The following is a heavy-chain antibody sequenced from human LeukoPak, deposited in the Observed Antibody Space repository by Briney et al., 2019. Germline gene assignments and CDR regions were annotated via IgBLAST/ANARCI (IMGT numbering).Heavy chain of an antibody. J-gene: IGHJ4*02. D-gene: IGHD5-12*01. CDR1: GYTFTSYD. V-gene: IGHV1-8*01. CDR3: ATENTVANYFDY. CDR2: MNPNSGNT. Sequence: ASVKVSCKASGYTFTSYDINWVRQATGQGLEWMGWMNPNSGNTGYAQKFQGRVTMTRNTSISTAYMEVTSLRSDDTAMYYCATENTVANYFDYWGQGTLVTVSS.